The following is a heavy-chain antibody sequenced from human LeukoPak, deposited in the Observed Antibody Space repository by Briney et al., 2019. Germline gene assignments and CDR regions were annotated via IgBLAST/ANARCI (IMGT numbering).Heavy chain of an antibody. Sequence: GGSLRLSCAASGFTFSSYDMHWGRQATGKGLEWVSAIGTAGDTYYPGSVKGRFTISRENAKNSLYLQMNSLRAGDTAVYYCARAAYYDILTGYHHYGMDVWGQGTTVTVSS. CDR3: ARAAYYDILTGYHHYGMDV. CDR1: GFTFSSYD. CDR2: IGTAGDT. V-gene: IGHV3-13*01. D-gene: IGHD3-9*01. J-gene: IGHJ6*02.